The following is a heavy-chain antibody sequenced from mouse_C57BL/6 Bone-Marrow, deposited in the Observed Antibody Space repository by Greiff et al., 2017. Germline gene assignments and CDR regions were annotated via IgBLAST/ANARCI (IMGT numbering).Heavy chain of an antibody. Sequence: QVQLQQPGAELVKPGASVKLSCKASGYTFTSYWMQWVKQRPGQGLEWIGEIDPSDSYTNYNQKFKGKATLTVATSSSTAYMQLSSLTSEDSAVDYCAREGFPYFDVWGTGTTVTVSS. D-gene: IGHD3-3*01. CDR2: IDPSDSYT. CDR3: AREGFPYFDV. CDR1: GYTFTSYW. V-gene: IGHV1-50*01. J-gene: IGHJ1*03.